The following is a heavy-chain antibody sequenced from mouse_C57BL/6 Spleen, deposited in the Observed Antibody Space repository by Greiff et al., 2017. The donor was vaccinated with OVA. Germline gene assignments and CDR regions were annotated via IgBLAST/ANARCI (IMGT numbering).Heavy chain of an antibody. CDR1: GYTFTGYW. CDR3: ARRNYGSSLGY. CDR2: ILPGSGST. Sequence: QVQLQQSGAELMKPGASVKLSCKATGYTFTGYWIEWVKQRPGHGLEWIGEILPGSGSTNYIEKFKGKATFTADTSSNTAYMQLSSLTTEDSAIYYCARRNYGSSLGYWGQGTTLTVSS. D-gene: IGHD1-1*01. V-gene: IGHV1-9*01. J-gene: IGHJ2*01.